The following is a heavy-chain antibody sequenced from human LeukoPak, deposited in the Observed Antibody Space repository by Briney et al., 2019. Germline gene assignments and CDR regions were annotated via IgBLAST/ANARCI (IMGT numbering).Heavy chain of an antibody. V-gene: IGHV6-1*01. CDR1: GDSVSSNSVA. J-gene: IGHJ3*02. CDR2: TYYRSKWYN. Sequence: PSQTLSLTCAISGDSVSSNSVAWNWIRQSPSRGLEWLGRTYYRSKWYNGYAVSVKSRITINPDTSKNQLSLHLNSVTPEDTAVYYCARDPGAFDMWGQGTMVTVSS. CDR3: ARDPGAFDM. D-gene: IGHD3-10*01.